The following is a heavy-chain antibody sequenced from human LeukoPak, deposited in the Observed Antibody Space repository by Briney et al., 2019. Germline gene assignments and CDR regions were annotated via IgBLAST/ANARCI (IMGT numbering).Heavy chain of an antibody. J-gene: IGHJ4*02. CDR2: ISYDGSNK. CDR3: ARGGSTTGTTLDDY. CDR1: GFTFSSYA. Sequence: VGSLRLSCAASGFTFSSYAMHWVRQAPGKGLEWVAVISYDGSNKYYADSVKGRFTISRDNSKNTLYLQMNSLRAEDTAVYYCARGGSTTGTTLDDYWGQGTLVTVSS. D-gene: IGHD1-1*01. V-gene: IGHV3-30*01.